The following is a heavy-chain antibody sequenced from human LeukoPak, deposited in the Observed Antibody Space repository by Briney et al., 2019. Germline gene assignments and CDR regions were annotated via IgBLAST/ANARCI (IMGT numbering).Heavy chain of an antibody. CDR2: IFGDST. D-gene: IGHD4-17*01. Sequence: GGSLSLSCAVSGFSVSDNYMSWVRQTPGGGLEWVSVIFGDSTSYIDSVKGRFPISRDNSKDMLFLQMDSPRVEGTAVYYCVKETRGTTVYYWGQGTLVTVSS. CDR3: VKETRGTTVYY. J-gene: IGHJ4*02. CDR1: GFSVSDNY. V-gene: IGHV3-66*01.